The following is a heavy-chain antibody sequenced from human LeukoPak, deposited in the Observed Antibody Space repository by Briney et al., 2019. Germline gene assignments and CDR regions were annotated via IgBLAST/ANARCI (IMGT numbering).Heavy chain of an antibody. CDR2: ISTSGDNT. D-gene: IGHD2-15*01. J-gene: IGHJ4*02. CDR3: AKNRGYCSGGSCYGDY. CDR1: GFTFSNYA. V-gene: IGHV3-23*01. Sequence: PGGSLRLSCAASGFTFSNYAMSWGRPAPGRGLGWVSTISTSGDNTYFADSVKGRFTISRDISKNTLYLQMNSLRVEDTAVYYCAKNRGYCSGGSCYGDYWGQGTLVTVSS.